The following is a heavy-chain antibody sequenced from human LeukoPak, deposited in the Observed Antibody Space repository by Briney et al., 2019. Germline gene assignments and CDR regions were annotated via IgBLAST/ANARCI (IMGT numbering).Heavy chain of an antibody. Sequence: GGSLRLSCAAFGFTVSSNYMSWVRQAPGKGLEWVSVIYSGGSTYYADSVKGRFTISRDNSKNTLYLQMNSLRAEDTAVYYCAREGIWFGEHLIDYWGQGTLVTVSS. V-gene: IGHV3-53*01. CDR3: AREGIWFGEHLIDY. CDR1: GFTVSSNY. CDR2: IYSGGST. D-gene: IGHD3-10*01. J-gene: IGHJ4*02.